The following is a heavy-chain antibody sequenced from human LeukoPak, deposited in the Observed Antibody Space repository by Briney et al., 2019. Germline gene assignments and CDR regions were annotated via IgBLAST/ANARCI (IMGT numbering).Heavy chain of an antibody. V-gene: IGHV3-74*01. Sequence: GGSLRLSCAASGFPFSSYWMHWVRQTPGKGLVWVSRINSDGSSTSYADSVKGRFTISRDNAKNTLYLQMNRLRAEDTAVYYCARAAVTNVFGAWDHWYFDLWGRGTLVTVSS. J-gene: IGHJ2*01. CDR2: INSDGSST. CDR3: ARAAVTNVFGAWDHWYFDL. D-gene: IGHD4-17*01. CDR1: GFPFSSYW.